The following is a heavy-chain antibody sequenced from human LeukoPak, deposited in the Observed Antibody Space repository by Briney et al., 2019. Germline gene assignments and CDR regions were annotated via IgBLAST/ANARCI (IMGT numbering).Heavy chain of an antibody. Sequence: SETLSLTCTVSGGSISSYYWSWIRQPPGKGLEWIGYIYYSGSTNYNPSLKSRVTISVDTSKNQFSLKLSSVTAADTAVYYCARGLHYYGSGSYHDYWGQGTLVTVSS. CDR1: GGSISSYY. V-gene: IGHV4-59*12. CDR2: IYYSGST. J-gene: IGHJ4*02. D-gene: IGHD3-10*01. CDR3: ARGLHYYGSGSYHDY.